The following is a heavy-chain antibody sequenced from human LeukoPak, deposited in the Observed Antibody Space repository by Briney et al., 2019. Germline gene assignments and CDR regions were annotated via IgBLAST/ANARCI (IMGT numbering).Heavy chain of an antibody. V-gene: IGHV3-15*01. CDR1: GFTFSNAW. J-gene: IGHJ4*02. D-gene: IGHD2-2*01. Sequence: TGGSLRLSCAASGFTFSNAWMSWVRQAPGKGLEWVGRIKSKTDGGTTDYAAPVKGRFTISRDDSKNTLYLQMNSLKTEDTAVYYCTRSYCSSTSCYVGYWGQGTLVTVSS. CDR2: IKSKTDGGTT. CDR3: TRSYCSSTSCYVGY.